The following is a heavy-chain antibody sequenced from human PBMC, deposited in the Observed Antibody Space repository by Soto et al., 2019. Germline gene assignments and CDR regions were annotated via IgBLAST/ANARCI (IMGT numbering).Heavy chain of an antibody. Sequence: QVQLVQSGAEVKKPGASVKVSCKASGYTFTSYYMHWVRQAPGQGFAWMGIISPSGGSTTYAQKFQGRVRMTRDTSTSTVYMELSSLRSEDTAVYYCARVYCSGGGCYGIDYWGQGTLVTVSS. CDR1: GYTFTSYY. D-gene: IGHD2-15*01. CDR3: ARVYCSGGGCYGIDY. CDR2: ISPSGGST. V-gene: IGHV1-46*01. J-gene: IGHJ4*02.